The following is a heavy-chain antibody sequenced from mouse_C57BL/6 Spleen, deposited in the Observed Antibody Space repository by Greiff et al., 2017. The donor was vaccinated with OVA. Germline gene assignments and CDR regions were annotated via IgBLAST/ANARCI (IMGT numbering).Heavy chain of an antibody. D-gene: IGHD1-1*01. Sequence: EVQLVESGGGLVQPGGSLKLSCAASGFTFSDYGMAWVRQAPRKGPEWVAFISNLAYSIYYADTVTGRFTISRENAKNTLYLEMSSLRSEDTAMYYCARPYYGSSYPFAYWGQGTLVTVSA. V-gene: IGHV5-15*01. J-gene: IGHJ3*01. CDR3: ARPYYGSSYPFAY. CDR1: GFTFSDYG. CDR2: ISNLAYSI.